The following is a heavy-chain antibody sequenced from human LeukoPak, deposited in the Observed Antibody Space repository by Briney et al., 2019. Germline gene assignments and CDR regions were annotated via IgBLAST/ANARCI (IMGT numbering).Heavy chain of an antibody. CDR1: GGSISSSSYY. Sequence: SSETLSLTCTVSGGSISSSSYYWGWIRQHPGKGLEWIGYIYYSGSTYYNPSLKSRVTISVDTSKNQFSLKLSSVTAADTAVYYCAREPSSGYYLNWFDPWGQGTLVTVSS. V-gene: IGHV4-31*03. D-gene: IGHD3-22*01. CDR3: AREPSSGYYLNWFDP. J-gene: IGHJ5*02. CDR2: IYYSGST.